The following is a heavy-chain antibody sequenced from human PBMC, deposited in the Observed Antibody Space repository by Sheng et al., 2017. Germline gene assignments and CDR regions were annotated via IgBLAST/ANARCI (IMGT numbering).Heavy chain of an antibody. CDR2: INHSGST. V-gene: IGHV4-34*01. D-gene: IGHD2-15*01. CDR1: GGSFSGYY. J-gene: IGHJ3*02. Sequence: QVQLQQWGAGLLKPSETLSLTCAVYGGSFSGYYWSWIRQPPGKGLAWIGEINHSGSTNYNPSLKSRVTISVDTSKNQFSLKLSSVTAADTAVYYCARLRVGAASCGFDIWGQGTMVTVSS. CDR3: ARLRVGAASCGFDI.